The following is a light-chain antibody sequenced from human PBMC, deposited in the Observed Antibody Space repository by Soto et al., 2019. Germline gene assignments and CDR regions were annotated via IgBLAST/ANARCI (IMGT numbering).Light chain of an antibody. V-gene: IGKV2-28*01. CDR1: QSLLHSNGYNY. CDR3: MEGLQPQT. CDR2: LGS. Sequence: DIVMPQSPLSLPVTPGEPASISCRSSQSLLHSNGYNYLDWYLQKPGQSPQLLIDLGSNRASGVPDRVSGSGAGADFTLTISRVEAEGVGFYYCMEGLQPQTFGQGAKVEIK. J-gene: IGKJ1*01.